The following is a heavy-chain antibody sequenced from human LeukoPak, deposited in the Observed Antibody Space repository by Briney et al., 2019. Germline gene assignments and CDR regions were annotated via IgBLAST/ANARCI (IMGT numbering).Heavy chain of an antibody. Sequence: SVKVSCKASGGTFSSYAISWVRQAPGQGLEWMGRIISIFGTANYAQKFQGRVTITADKSTSTAYMELSSLRSEDTAVYYCARDCYDFWSGYYTSAGNWFDPWGQGTLVTVSS. CDR2: IISIFGTA. CDR1: GGTFSSYA. CDR3: ARDCYDFWSGYYTSAGNWFDP. D-gene: IGHD3-3*01. V-gene: IGHV1-69*06. J-gene: IGHJ5*02.